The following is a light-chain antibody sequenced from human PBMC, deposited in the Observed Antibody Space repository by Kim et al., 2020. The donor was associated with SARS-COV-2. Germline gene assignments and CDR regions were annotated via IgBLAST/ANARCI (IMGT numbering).Light chain of an antibody. V-gene: IGKV3-15*01. CDR1: QSVSTN. J-gene: IGKJ2*01. Sequence: EVVMTQSPATLSVSPGERATLSCRASQSVSTNLAWYQQIPGQAPRLLIYDASTRATGIPARFSGSGSGTEFTLTISSLQSEDFAVYFCQQYNNWPPYTFGQGTKLEI. CDR2: DAS. CDR3: QQYNNWPPYT.